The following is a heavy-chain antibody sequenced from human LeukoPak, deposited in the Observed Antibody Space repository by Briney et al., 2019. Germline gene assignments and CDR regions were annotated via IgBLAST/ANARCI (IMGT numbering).Heavy chain of an antibody. CDR2: IYSGGVT. D-gene: IGHD6-19*01. V-gene: IGHV3-53*01. CDR1: GFTVSSNY. Sequence: PGGSLRLSCAASGFTVSSNYMSWVRQAPGKGLEWVTVIYSGGVTYYADSVKGRFTISRDNAKNSLYLQMNSLRAEDTAVYYCARADPIAVAGNFDYWGQGTLVTVSS. J-gene: IGHJ4*02. CDR3: ARADPIAVAGNFDY.